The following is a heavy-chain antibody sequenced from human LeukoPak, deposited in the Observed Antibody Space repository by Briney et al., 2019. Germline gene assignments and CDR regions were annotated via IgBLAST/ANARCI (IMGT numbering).Heavy chain of an antibody. CDR2: ISYSGST. D-gene: IGHD6-19*01. J-gene: IGHJ4*02. CDR1: GGSISSSSYY. CDR3: ARHDIIAVAFSY. Sequence: PSETLSLTCTVSGGSISSSSYYWGWIRQPPGKGLEWIGSISYSGSTYYNPSLKSRVTISVDTPKNQFSLNLSSVTAADTAVYYCARHDIIAVAFSYWGQGTLVTVSS. V-gene: IGHV4-39*01.